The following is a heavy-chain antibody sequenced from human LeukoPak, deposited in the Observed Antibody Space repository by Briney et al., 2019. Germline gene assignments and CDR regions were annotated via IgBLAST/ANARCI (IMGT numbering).Heavy chain of an antibody. J-gene: IGHJ4*02. V-gene: IGHV3-7*01. Sequence: GGSLRLSCAASGFNVGSSWMSWVRQAPGEGLEWVACIHEDGSTEYYVDSVKGRFTISRDNGKNSLHLQMNRLTGEDTAVYYCARDLSSRDGFWGQGTLVIVSS. CDR3: ARDLSSRDGF. D-gene: IGHD6-13*01. CDR2: IHEDGSTE. CDR1: GFNVGSSW.